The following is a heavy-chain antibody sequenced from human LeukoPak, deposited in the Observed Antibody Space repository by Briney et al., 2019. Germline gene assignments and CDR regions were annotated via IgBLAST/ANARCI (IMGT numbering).Heavy chain of an antibody. V-gene: IGHV4-59*08. CDR2: IYYSGST. CDR3: ARHFGGNDAFDI. CDR1: GGSISSYY. Sequence: SETLSLTCTVSGGSISSYYWSWIRQPPGKGLEWIGYIYYSGSTNYNPSLKSRVTISVDTSKNQFSLKLSSVTAADTAVYYCARHFGGNDAFDIWGQGTMVTVSS. J-gene: IGHJ3*02. D-gene: IGHD3-16*01.